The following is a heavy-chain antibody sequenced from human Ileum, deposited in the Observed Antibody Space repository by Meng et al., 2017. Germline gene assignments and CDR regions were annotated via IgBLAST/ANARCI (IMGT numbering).Heavy chain of an antibody. CDR1: GGSISSSNW. D-gene: IGHD3-10*01. CDR3: ATTMVRGVSGGYFDY. J-gene: IGHJ4*02. Sequence: GSGPELFNPPGSLSLTCAVSGGSISSSNWWSWVRQPPGKGLEWIGEIYHSGSTSYNPSLKSRVTISVDKSKNQFSLKLSSVTAADTAVYYCATTMVRGVSGGYFDYWGQGTLVTVSS. V-gene: IGHV4-4*03. CDR2: IYHSGST.